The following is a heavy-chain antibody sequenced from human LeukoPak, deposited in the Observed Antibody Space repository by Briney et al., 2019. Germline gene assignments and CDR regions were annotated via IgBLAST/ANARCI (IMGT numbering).Heavy chain of an antibody. CDR2: INPNSGGT. CDR3: AREVSEGATNDY. J-gene: IGHJ4*02. D-gene: IGHD1-26*01. Sequence: GASVKVSCRASGYTFTGYYMHWVRQAPGQGLEWMGWINPNSGGTNYAQKFQGRVTMTRDTSISTAYMELSRLRSDDTAVYYCAREVSEGATNDYWGQGTLVTVSS. CDR1: GYTFTGYY. V-gene: IGHV1-2*02.